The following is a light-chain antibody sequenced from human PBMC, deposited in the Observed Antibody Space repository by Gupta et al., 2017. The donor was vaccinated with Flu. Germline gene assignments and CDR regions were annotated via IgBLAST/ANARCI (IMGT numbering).Light chain of an antibody. V-gene: IGLV1-40*01. Sequence: QSVLTPPPSVSGAPGQRVTISCTGSTSNIGAGYDVHWYQQLPGTAPKHLIYTNDNRPAGVPERFSGAKSGASASLAMTGPQAEDEADYYCKAYDNSWRAVFGTGTKVTVL. CDR1: TSNIGAGYD. J-gene: IGLJ1*01. CDR2: TND. CDR3: KAYDNSWRAV.